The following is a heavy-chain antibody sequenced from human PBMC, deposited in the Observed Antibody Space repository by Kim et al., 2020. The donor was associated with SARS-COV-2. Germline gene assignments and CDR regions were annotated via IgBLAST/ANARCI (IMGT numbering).Heavy chain of an antibody. V-gene: IGHV6-1*01. D-gene: IGHD6-19*01. CDR2: TYYRSKWYT. J-gene: IGHJ4*02. CDR3: ARDRQRAGTGVDY. CDR1: GDSVSSNSAA. Sequence: SQTLSLTCDISGDSVSSNSAAWNRIRQSPSRGLEWLGRTYYRSKWYTDYALSVKGRITINPDTSKNQFSLQLNSVTPEDTAVYYCARDRQRAGTGVDYWGQGTLVTVSS.